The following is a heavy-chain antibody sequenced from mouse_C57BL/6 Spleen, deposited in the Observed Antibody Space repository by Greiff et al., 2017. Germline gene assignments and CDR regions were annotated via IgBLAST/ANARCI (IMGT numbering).Heavy chain of an antibody. J-gene: IGHJ3*01. CDR1: GFSLTSYG. D-gene: IGHD2-4*01. Sequence: QVQLQQSGPGLVQPSQSLSITCTVSGFSLTSYGVHWVRQSPGKGLEWLGVIWSGGSTDYNAAFISRMSISKDNSKSQVFFKMNSLQADDTARYYCARTHYDDGGFAYWGQGTLVTVSA. CDR3: ARTHYDDGGFAY. CDR2: IWSGGST. V-gene: IGHV2-2*01.